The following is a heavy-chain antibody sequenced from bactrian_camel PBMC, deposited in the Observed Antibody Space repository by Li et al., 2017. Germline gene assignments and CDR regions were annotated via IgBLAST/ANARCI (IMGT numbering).Heavy chain of an antibody. CDR2: IDGDDST. V-gene: IGHV3S53*01. D-gene: IGHD3*01. J-gene: IGHJ4*01. CDR1: GNIYSYAV. CDR3: AADVYCGLWEYEYKY. Sequence: HVQLVESGGGSVQAGGSLRVSCTVSGNIYSYAVLGWFRQAPGQEREAVAVIDGDDSTAYSDSVKGRFTVSKDNDKHILYLQMNDLKAEDSAMYYCAADVYCGLWEYEYKYWGQGTQVTVS.